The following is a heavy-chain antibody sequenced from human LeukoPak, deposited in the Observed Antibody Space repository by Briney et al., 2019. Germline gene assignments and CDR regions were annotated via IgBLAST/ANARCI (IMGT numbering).Heavy chain of an antibody. D-gene: IGHD6-13*01. J-gene: IGHJ4*02. V-gene: IGHV1-18*01. CDR3: ARGSGSTWWDLFDY. Sequence: ASVKVSCEASGYTFRSYAISWVRQAPRQGLEWLGWINSDNGNTNYAQKFQGRVTMTTDTSTSTAYMELRSLRFDDTAVYFCARGSGSTWWDLFDYWGQGTLVTVSS. CDR2: INSDNGNT. CDR1: GYTFRSYA.